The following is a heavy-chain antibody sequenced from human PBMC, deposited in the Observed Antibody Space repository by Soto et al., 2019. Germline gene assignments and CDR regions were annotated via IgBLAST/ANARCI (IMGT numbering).Heavy chain of an antibody. Sequence: QVQLQESGPGLVKPSETLSLTCTVSGGSGSSGSYYWSWIRQPPGKGLEWIGYIYYSGSTNYNPSLKSRVTISVDTSKNQFSLKLSSVTAADTAVYYCARGSGSLDYWGQGTLVTVSS. J-gene: IGHJ4*02. CDR3: ARGSGSLDY. D-gene: IGHD1-26*01. V-gene: IGHV4-61*01. CDR1: GGSGSSGSYY. CDR2: IYYSGST.